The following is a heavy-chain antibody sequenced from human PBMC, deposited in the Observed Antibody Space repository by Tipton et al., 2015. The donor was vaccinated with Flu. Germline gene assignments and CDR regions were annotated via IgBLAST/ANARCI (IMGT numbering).Heavy chain of an antibody. CDR2: IYYSGST. D-gene: IGHD5-24*01. CDR3: ARAVGGWPHTSAAFDI. J-gene: IGHJ3*02. V-gene: IGHV4-59*01. Sequence: TLSLTCTVSQYSISSSDYWGWIRQPPGKGLEWIGYIYYSGSTNYNPSLKSRVTISVDTSKNQFSLKLSSVTAADTAVYYCARAVGGWPHTSAAFDIWGQGTMVTVSS. CDR1: QYSISSSDY.